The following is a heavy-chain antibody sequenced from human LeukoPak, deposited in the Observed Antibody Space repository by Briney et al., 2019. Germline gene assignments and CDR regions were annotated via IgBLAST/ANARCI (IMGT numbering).Heavy chain of an antibody. D-gene: IGHD6-13*01. Sequence: SETLSLTCAVYGGSFSDYYWTWIRQPPGKGLEWIGDINHSGSTNYNPSLKSRVTISVDTSKNQFSLKLSSVTAADTAVYYCARDSSPNWFDPWGQGTLVTVSS. CDR2: INHSGST. J-gene: IGHJ5*02. V-gene: IGHV4-34*01. CDR3: ARDSSPNWFDP. CDR1: GGSFSDYY.